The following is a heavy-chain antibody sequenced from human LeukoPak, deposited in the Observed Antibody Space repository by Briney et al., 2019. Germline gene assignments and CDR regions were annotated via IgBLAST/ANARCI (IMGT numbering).Heavy chain of an antibody. CDR2: ISSSSSYI. CDR1: GFTFSSYS. CDR3: ARDHRDYYFDY. J-gene: IGHJ4*02. V-gene: IGHV3-21*01. Sequence: GGSLRLSCAASGFTFSSYSMNWVRQAPGKGLEWVSSISSSSSYIYYPDSVKGRFTISRDNAKNSLYLQMNSLRAEDTAVYYGARDHRDYYFDYWGQGTLATVSS.